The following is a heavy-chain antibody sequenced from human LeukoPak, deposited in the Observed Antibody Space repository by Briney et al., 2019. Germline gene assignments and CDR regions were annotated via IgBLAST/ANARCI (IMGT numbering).Heavy chain of an antibody. CDR1: GFTFSNYW. J-gene: IGHJ6*03. V-gene: IGHV3-7*03. D-gene: IGHD1-7*01. CDR2: IKQDGNEK. CDR3: AREGPGTSYYYYYYYMDV. Sequence: QTGGSLRLSCAASGFTFSNYWMSWVRQAPGKGLEWVTNIKQDGNEKYYADSVRGRFTISRDNAKNSLYLQVNSLRAEDAAVYYCAREGPGTSYYYYYYYMDVWGKGTTVTVSS.